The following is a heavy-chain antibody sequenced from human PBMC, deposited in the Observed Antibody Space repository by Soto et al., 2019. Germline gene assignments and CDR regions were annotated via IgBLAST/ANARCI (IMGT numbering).Heavy chain of an antibody. V-gene: IGHV3-30-3*01. CDR3: AREADPPVFWSGGDQYYLYGMDV. CDR2: ISFDGSSK. D-gene: IGHD3-3*01. CDR1: GFSLSRYA. Sequence: SLRLSCAASGFSLSRYATHWVRQAPGKGLEWVAVISFDGSSKYYADPVRGRFTISRDTSKNTLYLQMNSLRPEDTVLYYCAREADPPVFWSGGDQYYLYGMDVWGQGTTVTVSS. J-gene: IGHJ6*02.